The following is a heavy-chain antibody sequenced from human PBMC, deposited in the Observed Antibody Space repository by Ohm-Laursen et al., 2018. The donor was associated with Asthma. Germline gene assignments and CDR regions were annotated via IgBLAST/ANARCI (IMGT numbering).Heavy chain of an antibody. V-gene: IGHV3-74*01. CDR2: INSDGSST. CDR1: GFTFSSYW. D-gene: IGHD2-2*01. J-gene: IGHJ6*02. Sequence: SLRLSCTAPGFTFSSYWMHWVRQAPGKGLVWVSRINSDGSSTSNADSVKGRFTISRDNAKNTLYLQMNSLRAEDTAVYYCARVPIVVVPAAMPGTNYYYYGMDVWGQGTTVTVS. CDR3: ARVPIVVVPAAMPGTNYYYYGMDV.